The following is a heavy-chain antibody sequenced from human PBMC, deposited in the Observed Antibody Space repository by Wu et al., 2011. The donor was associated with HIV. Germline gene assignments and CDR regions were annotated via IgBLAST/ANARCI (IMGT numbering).Heavy chain of an antibody. J-gene: IGHJ4*02. Sequence: QVQLVQSGAEVKKPGASVKVSCKASGYTFTGYYMHWVRQAPGQGLEWMGWINPNSGGTIIPVFGTTHYAQHLQGRLTITTDDAMTTAYMELTRLISDDTAIYFCATSQGIKVSDILFDSWGQGTLVVVSS. CDR2: INPNSGGTIIPVFGTT. CDR1: GYTFTGYY. V-gene: IGHV1-2*02. D-gene: IGHD5/OR15-5a*01. CDR3: ATSQGIKVSDILFDS.